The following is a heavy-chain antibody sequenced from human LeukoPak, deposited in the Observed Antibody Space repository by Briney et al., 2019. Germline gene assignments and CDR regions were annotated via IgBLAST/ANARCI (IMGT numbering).Heavy chain of an antibody. CDR2: INHSGST. Sequence: SETLSLTCAVYGGSFSGYYWSWIRQPPGKGLEWIGEINHSGSTNYNPSLKSRVTISVDRSKNQFSLKLSSVTAADTAVYYCARGNSGGRGYYFDYWGQGTLVTVSS. J-gene: IGHJ4*02. V-gene: IGHV4-34*01. D-gene: IGHD6-19*01. CDR1: GGSFSGYY. CDR3: ARGNSGGRGYYFDY.